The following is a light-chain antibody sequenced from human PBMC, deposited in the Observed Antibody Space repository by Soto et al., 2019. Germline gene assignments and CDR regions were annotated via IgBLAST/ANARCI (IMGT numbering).Light chain of an antibody. CDR1: QSISGSD. CDR3: QQYGSSPTT. Sequence: EIVLTQSPGTLSLSPGERASLSCRASQSISGSDLAWYQQRPGQAPRLLIYGASSRATGIPDRFSGSGFGTDFTLTISRLEPEDFAVYYCQQYGSSPTTFGQGTKVDI. CDR2: GAS. J-gene: IGKJ1*01. V-gene: IGKV3-20*01.